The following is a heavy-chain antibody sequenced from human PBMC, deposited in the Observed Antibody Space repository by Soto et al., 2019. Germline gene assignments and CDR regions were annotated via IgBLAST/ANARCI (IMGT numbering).Heavy chain of an antibody. V-gene: IGHV3-33*01. D-gene: IGHD2-15*01. J-gene: IGHJ3*02. CDR3: ARALYVGVVAANHAFDI. Sequence: GGSLRLSCAASGFTFSSYGMHWVRQAPGKGLEWVAVIWYDGSNKYYADSVKGRFTISRDNSKNTLYLQMNSLRAEDTAVYYCARALYVGVVAANHAFDIWGQGTMVTVS. CDR2: IWYDGSNK. CDR1: GFTFSSYG.